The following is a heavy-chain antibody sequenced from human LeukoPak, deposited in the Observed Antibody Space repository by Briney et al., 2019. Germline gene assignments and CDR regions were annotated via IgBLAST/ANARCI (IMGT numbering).Heavy chain of an antibody. D-gene: IGHD2-2*01. CDR3: AKYANGGPQDY. V-gene: IGHV3-23*01. J-gene: IGHJ4*02. Sequence: GGSLRLSCAASGFTFSDYVMSCVRQAPGKGLEWVSAISGSGGSTYYGDSVKGRFTISRDNSKNTLYLQMNSLRAEDTAVYYCAKYANGGPQDYWGQGTLVTVSP. CDR1: GFTFSDYV. CDR2: ISGSGGST.